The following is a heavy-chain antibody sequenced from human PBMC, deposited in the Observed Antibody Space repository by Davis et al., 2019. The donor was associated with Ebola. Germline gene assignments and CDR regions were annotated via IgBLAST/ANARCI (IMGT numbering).Heavy chain of an antibody. J-gene: IGHJ4*02. CDR3: AKDRVVVAATPFDY. D-gene: IGHD2-15*01. Sequence: GESLKISCAASGFPFSSYAMSWVRQAPGKGLEWVSAISGSGGSTYYADSVKGRFTISRDNSKNTLYLQMNSLRAEDTAVYYCAKDRVVVAATPFDYWGQGTLVTVSS. V-gene: IGHV3-23*01. CDR2: ISGSGGST. CDR1: GFPFSSYA.